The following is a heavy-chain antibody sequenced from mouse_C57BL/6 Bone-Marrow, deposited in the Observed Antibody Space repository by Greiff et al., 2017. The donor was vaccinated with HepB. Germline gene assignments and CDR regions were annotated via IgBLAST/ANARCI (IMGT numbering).Heavy chain of an antibody. Sequence: QVQLQQPGAELVKPGASVKLSCKASGYTFTSYWMHWVKQRPGQGLEWIGMIHPNSGSTNYNEKFKSKATLTVDKSSSTAYMQLISLTSEDSAVYYCARSLGRDYFDYWGQGTTLTVSS. J-gene: IGHJ2*01. CDR1: GYTFTSYW. V-gene: IGHV1-64*01. D-gene: IGHD4-1*01. CDR2: IHPNSGST. CDR3: ARSLGRDYFDY.